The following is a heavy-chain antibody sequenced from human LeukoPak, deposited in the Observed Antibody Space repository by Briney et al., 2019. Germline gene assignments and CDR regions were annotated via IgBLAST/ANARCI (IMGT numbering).Heavy chain of an antibody. V-gene: IGHV1-2*02. CDR1: GYTFTDYY. J-gene: IGHJ4*02. CDR3: ARANALHCSSTSCLFDY. CDR2: INPNSGGT. D-gene: IGHD2-2*01. Sequence: GASVTVSCKASGYTFTDYYMHWVRQAPGQGLEWMGWINPNSGGTFSAQKFQGRVTMARDTSISTAYMELSRLTSDDTVVYYCARANALHCSSTSCLFDYWGQGTLVTVSS.